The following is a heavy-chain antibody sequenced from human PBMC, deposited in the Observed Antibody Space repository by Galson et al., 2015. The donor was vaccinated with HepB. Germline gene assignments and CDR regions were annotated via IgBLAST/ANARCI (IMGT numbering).Heavy chain of an antibody. V-gene: IGHV1-2*02. CDR3: ARVRRWVGELKSFNWCDP. CDR2: INPNTGGT. J-gene: IGHJ5*02. D-gene: IGHD3-10*01. Sequence: SVKVSCKASGYTFTGYYMHWVRQAPGQGLEWMGWINPNTGGTKYAQKFQGRVTMTRDTSISTAYMELSRLRSDDTAVYYCARVRRWVGELKSFNWCDPWGQVTLVTVSS. CDR1: GYTFTGYY.